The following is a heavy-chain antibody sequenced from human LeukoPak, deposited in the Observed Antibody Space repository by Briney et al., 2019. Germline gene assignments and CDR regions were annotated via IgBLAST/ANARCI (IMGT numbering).Heavy chain of an antibody. Sequence: GGSLRLSCAASGFTFSSYAMSWVRQAPGKGLEWVSAISGSGGSTYYADSVKGRFTISRDNSKNTLYLQMNSLRAEDTAVYYCAISHYYDFWSGYSIGWGQGTLVTVSS. CDR3: AISHYYDFWSGYSIG. D-gene: IGHD3-3*01. V-gene: IGHV3-23*01. CDR1: GFTFSSYA. J-gene: IGHJ4*02. CDR2: ISGSGGST.